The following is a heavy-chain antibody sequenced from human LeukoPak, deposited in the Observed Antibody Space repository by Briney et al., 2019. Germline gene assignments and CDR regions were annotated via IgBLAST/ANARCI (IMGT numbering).Heavy chain of an antibody. V-gene: IGHV4-61*02. J-gene: IGHJ6*03. CDR3: ARDGAHKNHYYSYYYMDV. D-gene: IGHD3-16*01. CDR1: GGSISSGNYY. Sequence: SETLSLTCTVSGGSISSGNYYWSWIRQPAGKGLEWIGRMYTSGSTNYNPSLKSRVTISLDTSKNQFSLKLSSVTAADTAVYYCARDGAHKNHYYSYYYMDVWGKGTTVTVSS. CDR2: MYTSGST.